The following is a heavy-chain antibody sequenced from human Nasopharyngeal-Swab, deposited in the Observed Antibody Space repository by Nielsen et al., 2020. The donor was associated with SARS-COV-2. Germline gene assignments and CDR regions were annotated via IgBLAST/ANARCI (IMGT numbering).Heavy chain of an antibody. CDR1: GFTFSSYG. Sequence: GESLKISCAASGFTFSSYGMHWVRQAPGKGLEWVAVIRFDGRNKYYADSVKGRFTISRDNSKNTLHLQMNSLRGEDTAVYYCARDLDYYDNSGYPFDYWGQGTLVTVSS. J-gene: IGHJ4*02. V-gene: IGHV3-33*01. D-gene: IGHD3-22*01. CDR3: ARDLDYYDNSGYPFDY. CDR2: IRFDGRNK.